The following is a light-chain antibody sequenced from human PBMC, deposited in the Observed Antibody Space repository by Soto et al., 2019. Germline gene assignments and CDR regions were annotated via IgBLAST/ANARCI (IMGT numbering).Light chain of an antibody. CDR1: QSVSSSY. CDR3: QQYGSSLRRT. V-gene: IGKV3-20*01. CDR2: GAS. J-gene: IGKJ1*01. Sequence: EIVLTQSPGTLSLSPGERATLSCRASQSVSSSYLAWYQQKPGQAPRLLIYGASSRATGIPDRFSGSGSGTDFTLTISRLEPEDFAVYYCQQYGSSLRRTFGQRTQVDIK.